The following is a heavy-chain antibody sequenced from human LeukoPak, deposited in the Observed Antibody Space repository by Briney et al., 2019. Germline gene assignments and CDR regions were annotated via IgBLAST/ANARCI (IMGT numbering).Heavy chain of an antibody. V-gene: IGHV4-34*01. CDR1: GFTVSSNY. J-gene: IGHJ4*02. CDR3: ARGPLWGYSSSSFDY. D-gene: IGHD6-6*01. CDR2: INHSGST. Sequence: PGGSLRLSCAASGFTVSSNYMSWVRQPPGKGLEWIGEINHSGSTNYNPSLKSRVTISVDTSKNQFSLKLSSVTAADTAVYYCARGPLWGYSSSSFDYWGQGTLATVSS.